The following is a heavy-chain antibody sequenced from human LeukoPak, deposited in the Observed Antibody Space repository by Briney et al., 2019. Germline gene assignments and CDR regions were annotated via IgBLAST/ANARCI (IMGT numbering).Heavy chain of an antibody. V-gene: IGHV1-69*06. J-gene: IGHJ4*02. D-gene: IGHD2-15*01. Sequence: GSSVKVSCKASGGTFSSYAISWVRQAPGQGLEWMGGIIPIFGTANYAQKFQGRVTITADKSTSTAYMELSSLRAEDTAVYYCARVANRYCSGGSCYMVDYWGQGTLVTVSS. CDR2: IIPIFGTA. CDR3: ARVANRYCSGGSCYMVDY. CDR1: GGTFSSYA.